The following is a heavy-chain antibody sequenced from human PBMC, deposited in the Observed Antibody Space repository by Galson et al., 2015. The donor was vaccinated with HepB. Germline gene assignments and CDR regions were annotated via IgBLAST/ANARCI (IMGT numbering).Heavy chain of an antibody. Sequence: SVKVSCKASGYTFTNYGISWVRQAPGQGLEWMGWISGYNGVTNYARKFQGRVTMTTDPSTDTAFMDLRRLRSDDTAVYYCARVVTIPSDSWNDIWFDPWGQGTLVTVSS. D-gene: IGHD1-20*01. V-gene: IGHV1-18*04. CDR2: ISGYNGVT. J-gene: IGHJ5*02. CDR3: ARVVTIPSDSWNDIWFDP. CDR1: GYTFTNYG.